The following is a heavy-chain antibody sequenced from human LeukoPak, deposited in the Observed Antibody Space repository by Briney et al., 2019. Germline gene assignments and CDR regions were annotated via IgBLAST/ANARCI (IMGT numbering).Heavy chain of an antibody. CDR1: GYTLTELS. CDR3: ASATVVTLLFDY. CDR2: INPNSGGT. D-gene: IGHD4-23*01. V-gene: IGHV1-2*02. J-gene: IGHJ4*02. Sequence: EASVKVSCKVSGYTLTELSMHWVRQAPGQGLEWMGWINPNSGGTNYAQKFQGRVTMTRDTSISTAYMELSRLRSDDTAVYYCASATVVTLLFDYWGQGTLVTVSS.